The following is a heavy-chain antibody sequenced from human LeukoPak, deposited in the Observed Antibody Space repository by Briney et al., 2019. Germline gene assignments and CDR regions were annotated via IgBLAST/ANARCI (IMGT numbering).Heavy chain of an antibody. CDR1: GFTFSSYA. V-gene: IGHV3-64*01. CDR2: ISSNGGST. CDR3: ARGRPLDV. J-gene: IGHJ6*04. Sequence: GGSLRLSCAASGFTFSSYAMHWVRQAPGKGLEYVSAISSNGGSTYYANSAKGRFTISRDNSKNTLYLQMGSLRAEDMAVYYCARGRPLDVWGKGTTVTISS.